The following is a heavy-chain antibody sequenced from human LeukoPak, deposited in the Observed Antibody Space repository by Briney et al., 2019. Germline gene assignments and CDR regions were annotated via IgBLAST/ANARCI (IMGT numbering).Heavy chain of an antibody. Sequence: GGSLRVSCAASGFTFSNYWMSWVRQAPGKGLEWVANIKQDGSEKCYVDSVKGRFTISRDSSKNTLFLHMNTLRAEDTAIYYCAKDRTVGASYWYFDLWGRGTLVTVSS. J-gene: IGHJ2*01. CDR1: GFTFSNYW. V-gene: IGHV3-7*03. D-gene: IGHD1-26*01. CDR2: IKQDGSEK. CDR3: AKDRTVGASYWYFDL.